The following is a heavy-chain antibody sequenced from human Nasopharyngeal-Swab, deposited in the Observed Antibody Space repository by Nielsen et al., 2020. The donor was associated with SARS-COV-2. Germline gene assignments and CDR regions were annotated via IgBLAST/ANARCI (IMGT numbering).Heavy chain of an antibody. D-gene: IGHD6-6*01. CDR2: FSAYNGKT. V-gene: IGHV1-18*01. CDR3: ARVSREIEYSSSLYYYYYYMDV. J-gene: IGHJ6*03. Sequence: WVRQAPGQGLEGMGWFSAYNGKTNYAQKLQGRVNMTTETSTSTAYMEQRSLRSDDTAVYYCARVSREIEYSSSLYYYYYYMDVWGKGTTVTVSS.